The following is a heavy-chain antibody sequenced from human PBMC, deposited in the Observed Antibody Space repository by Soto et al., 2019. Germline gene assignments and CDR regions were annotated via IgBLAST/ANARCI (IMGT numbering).Heavy chain of an antibody. J-gene: IGHJ5*02. CDR1: GGSISSYY. CDR2: IYYSGST. D-gene: IGHD3-10*01. Sequence: SETLSLTCTVSGGSISSYYWSWIRQPPGKGLEWIGYIYYSGSTNYNPSLKSRVTISVDTSKNQFSLKLSSVTAADTAVYYCARLIMVRGALFDPWGQGTLVTVSS. V-gene: IGHV4-59*08. CDR3: ARLIMVRGALFDP.